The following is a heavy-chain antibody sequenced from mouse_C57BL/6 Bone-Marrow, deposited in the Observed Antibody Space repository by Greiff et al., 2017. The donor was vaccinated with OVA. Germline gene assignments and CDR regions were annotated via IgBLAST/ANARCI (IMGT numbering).Heavy chain of an antibody. CDR3: ARDYAAWFAY. CDR2: ISSGSSTI. J-gene: IGHJ3*01. V-gene: IGHV5-17*01. CDR1: GFTFSDYG. D-gene: IGHD1-1*01. Sequence: EVKLVESGGGLVKPGGSLKLSCAASGFTFSDYGMHWVRQAPEKGLEWVAYISSGSSTIYYGDTVKGRFTISRDNAKNTLFLQMTSLRSEDTAMYYCARDYAAWFAYWGQGTLVTVSA.